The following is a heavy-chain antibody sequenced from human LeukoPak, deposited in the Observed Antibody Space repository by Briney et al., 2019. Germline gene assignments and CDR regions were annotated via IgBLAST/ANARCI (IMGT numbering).Heavy chain of an antibody. Sequence: PGRSLRLSCAASGFTFSSYGMHWVRQAPGKGLEWVAVIWNDGSNKCYADSVKGRFTISRDNSKNTLYLQMNSLRAEDTAVYYCARIHSLYYYDSSGYGAFDIWGQGTMVTVSS. CDR3: ARIHSLYYYDSSGYGAFDI. CDR1: GFTFSSYG. V-gene: IGHV3-33*01. J-gene: IGHJ3*02. CDR2: IWNDGSNK. D-gene: IGHD3-22*01.